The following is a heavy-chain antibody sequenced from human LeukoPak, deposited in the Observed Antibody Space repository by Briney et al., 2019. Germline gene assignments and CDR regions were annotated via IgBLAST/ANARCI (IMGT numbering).Heavy chain of an antibody. J-gene: IGHJ6*03. V-gene: IGHV3-23*01. CDR3: ARGPLNHYDFWSGYYYYYMDV. CDR1: GFTFSSYA. Sequence: GGSLRLSCAASGFTFSSYAMSWVRQAPGKGLEWVSAISGSGGSTYYADSVKGRFTISRDNSKNTLYLQMNSLRAEDTAVYYCARGPLNHYDFWSGYYYYYMDVWGKGTTVTVSS. CDR2: ISGSGGST. D-gene: IGHD3-3*01.